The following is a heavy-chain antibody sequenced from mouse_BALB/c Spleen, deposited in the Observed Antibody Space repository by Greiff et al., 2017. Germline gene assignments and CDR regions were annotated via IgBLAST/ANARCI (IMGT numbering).Heavy chain of an antibody. CDR1: GYSITSDYA. D-gene: IGHD1-2*01. J-gene: IGHJ3*01. CDR2: ISYSGST. CDR3: AKNSLLRLRWFAY. Sequence: VQLKESGPGLVKPSQSLSLTCTVTGYSITSDYAWNWIRQFPGNKLEWMGYISYSGSTSYNPSLKSRISITRDTSKNQFFLQLNSVTTEDTATYYGAKNSLLRLRWFAYWGQGTLVTVSA. V-gene: IGHV3-2*02.